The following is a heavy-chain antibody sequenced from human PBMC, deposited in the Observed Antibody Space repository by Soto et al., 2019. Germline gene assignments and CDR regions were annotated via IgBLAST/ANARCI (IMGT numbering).Heavy chain of an antibody. Sequence: SESLSVTWTGSGGSISSYYWSWIRQPPGKGLEWIGYIYYSGSTNYNPSLKSRVTISVDTSKNQFSLKLSSVTAADTAVYYCARDNRLGVGSWYDYWGQGTLVTVSS. CDR1: GGSISSYY. CDR3: ARDNRLGVGSWYDY. J-gene: IGHJ4*02. D-gene: IGHD6-13*01. V-gene: IGHV4-59*01. CDR2: IYYSGST.